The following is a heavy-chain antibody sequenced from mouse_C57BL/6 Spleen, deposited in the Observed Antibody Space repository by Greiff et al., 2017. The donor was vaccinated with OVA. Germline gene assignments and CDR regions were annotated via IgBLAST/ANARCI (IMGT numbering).Heavy chain of an antibody. V-gene: IGHV1-54*01. J-gene: IGHJ2*01. CDR2: INPGSGGT. CDR1: GYAFTNYL. Sequence: QVQLKHSGAELVRPGTSVKVSCKASGYAFTNYLIEWVKQRPGQGLEWIGVINPGSGGTNYNEKFKGKATLTADKSSSTAYMQLSSLTSEDSAVYFCARGGYYFDYWGQGTTLTVSS. CDR3: ARGGYYFDY.